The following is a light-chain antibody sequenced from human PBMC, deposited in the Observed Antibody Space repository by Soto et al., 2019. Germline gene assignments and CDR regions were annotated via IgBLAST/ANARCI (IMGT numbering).Light chain of an antibody. CDR2: GAS. V-gene: IGKV3-20*01. J-gene: IGKJ2*01. CDR1: QSVNSNY. CDR3: QQYGTPPHT. Sequence: EIVLTQSPGTLSLSPGERATLSCRASQSVNSNYLAWYQQKPGHVPRPLIYGASIRSAGVPDRLSGSGYGTDFTLTISRLEHDDYAVYYCQQYGTPPHTFGQGTKLEIK.